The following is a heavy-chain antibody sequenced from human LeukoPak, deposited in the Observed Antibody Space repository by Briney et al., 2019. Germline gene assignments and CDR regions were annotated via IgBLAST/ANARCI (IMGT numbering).Heavy chain of an antibody. CDR2: ISYDGSNK. Sequence: GGSLRLSCAASGFTFSSYAMHWVRQAPGKGLEWVAVISYDGSNKYYADSVKGRFTISGDNSKNTLYLQMNSLRAEDTAVYYCARVKEGYLNYFDYWGQGTLVTVSS. CDR1: GFTFSSYA. D-gene: IGHD3-22*01. CDR3: ARVKEGYLNYFDY. J-gene: IGHJ4*02. V-gene: IGHV3-30-3*01.